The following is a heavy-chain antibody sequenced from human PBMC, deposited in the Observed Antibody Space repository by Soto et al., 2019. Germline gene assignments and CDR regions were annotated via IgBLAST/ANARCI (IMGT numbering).Heavy chain of an antibody. CDR2: ISYNGDYA. CDR1: GFTFSNYA. D-gene: IGHD3-3*01. Sequence: PGGSLRLSCAASGFTFSNYAMHWVRQAPGRGLEYVSAISYNGDYAHYANSVKGRFGISRDNSQNTLYLQMGSLRAEDMALYYCATADTIFRVAAHDYWGQGTLVPVSP. J-gene: IGHJ4*02. V-gene: IGHV3-64*01. CDR3: ATADTIFRVAAHDY.